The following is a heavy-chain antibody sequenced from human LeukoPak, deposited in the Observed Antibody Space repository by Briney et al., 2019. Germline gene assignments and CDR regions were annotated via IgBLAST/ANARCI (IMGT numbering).Heavy chain of an antibody. Sequence: KPSETLSLTCTVSGGSISSYYWSWIRQSPGKGLEWIGVISNSGSTSYNPSLKSRVAISRDTSKNQLSLNVSSVAAADTAVYYCARRGFFDYWGQGTLATVSS. CDR2: ISNSGST. V-gene: IGHV4-59*08. CDR1: GGSISSYY. CDR3: ARRGFFDY. J-gene: IGHJ4*02.